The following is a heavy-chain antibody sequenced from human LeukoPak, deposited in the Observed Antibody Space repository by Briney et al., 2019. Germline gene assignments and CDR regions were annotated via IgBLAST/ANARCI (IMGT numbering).Heavy chain of an antibody. Sequence: SVKVSCKASGGTFSSYAISWVRQAPGQGLEWMGGIIPIFGTANYAQKFQGRVTITANKSTSTAYMELSSLRSEDTAVYYCASGSGSYQVYYFDYWGQGTLVTVSS. CDR2: IIPIFGTA. CDR1: GGTFSSYA. V-gene: IGHV1-69*06. CDR3: ASGSGSYQVYYFDY. D-gene: IGHD3-10*01. J-gene: IGHJ4*02.